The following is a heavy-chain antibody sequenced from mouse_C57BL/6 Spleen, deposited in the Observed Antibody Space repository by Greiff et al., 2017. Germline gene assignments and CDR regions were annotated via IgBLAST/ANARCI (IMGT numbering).Heavy chain of an antibody. CDR1: GYTFTDYY. V-gene: IGHV1-19*01. Sequence: EVQLQQSGPVLVKPGASVKMSCKASGYTFTDYYMNWVKQSHGKSLEWIGVINPYNGGTSYNQKFKGKATLTVDKSSSTAYMELNSLTSEDSAVYYCARSPYYGSSSPYYFDYWGQGTTLTVSS. J-gene: IGHJ2*01. CDR2: INPYNGGT. D-gene: IGHD1-1*01. CDR3: ARSPYYGSSSPYYFDY.